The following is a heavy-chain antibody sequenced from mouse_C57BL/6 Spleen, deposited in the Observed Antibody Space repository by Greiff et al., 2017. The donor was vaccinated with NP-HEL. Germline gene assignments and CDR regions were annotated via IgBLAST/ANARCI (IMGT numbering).Heavy chain of an antibody. CDR1: GFTFSDYG. J-gene: IGHJ4*01. Sequence: EVKLMESGGGLVKPGGSLKLSCAASGFTFSDYGMHWVRQAPEKGLEWVAYISSGSSTIYYADTVQGRFTISRDKAKNTLFLQMTSLRSEDTAMYYCARPILRYFYAMDYWGQGTSVTVSS. CDR3: ARPILRYFYAMDY. V-gene: IGHV5-17*01. CDR2: ISSGSSTI. D-gene: IGHD1-1*01.